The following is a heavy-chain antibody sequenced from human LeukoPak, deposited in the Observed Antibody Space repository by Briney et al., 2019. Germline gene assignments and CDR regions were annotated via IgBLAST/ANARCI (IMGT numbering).Heavy chain of an antibody. J-gene: IGHJ4*02. D-gene: IGHD4-17*01. CDR2: ISYNGGST. V-gene: IGHV3-64*04. Sequence: GGSLRLSCAASGIIFSRYWMHWVRQAPGKGLEYVSAISYNGGSTYYADSVKGRFTISRDNSKNTLYLQMNSLRAEDTAVYYCVRGDYGDYTLFDYWGQGTLVTVSS. CDR3: VRGDYGDYTLFDY. CDR1: GIIFSRYW.